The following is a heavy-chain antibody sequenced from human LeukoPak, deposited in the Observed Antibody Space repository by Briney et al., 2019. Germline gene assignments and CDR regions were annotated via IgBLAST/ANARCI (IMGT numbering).Heavy chain of an antibody. J-gene: IGHJ4*02. V-gene: IGHV3-66*01. CDR2: IYSDGTT. Sequence: PGGSLRLSCAASGFTVSSSYMSWVRQAPGKGLEWVSVIYSDGTTYYADSVKGRFTISRDNSKNTLYLQMNILRAEDTAVYYCAGDLITVTGGGWGQGTLVTVSS. CDR3: AGDLITVTGGG. D-gene: IGHD4-17*01. CDR1: GFTVSSSY.